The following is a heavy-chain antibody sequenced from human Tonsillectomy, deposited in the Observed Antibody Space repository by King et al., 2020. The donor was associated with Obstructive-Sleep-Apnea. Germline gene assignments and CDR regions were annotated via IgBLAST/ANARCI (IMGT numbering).Heavy chain of an antibody. J-gene: IGHJ3*02. CDR3: ARRPYYDSSSYAFDI. Sequence: HVQLVESGGGLVKPGGSLRLSCAASGFTFSDYYMSWIRQAPGKGLEWVSYISSSSSYTNYADSVKGRFTISRDNAKNSLYLQMNSLRAEDTAVYYCARRPYYDSSSYAFDIWGQGTMVTVSS. CDR1: GFTFSDYY. CDR2: ISSSSSYT. V-gene: IGHV3-11*06. D-gene: IGHD3-22*01.